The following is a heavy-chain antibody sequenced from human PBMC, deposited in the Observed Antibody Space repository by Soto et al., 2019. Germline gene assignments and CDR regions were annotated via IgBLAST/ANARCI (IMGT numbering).Heavy chain of an antibody. Sequence: PGGSLRLACAASGFTFSSYGMHWVRQAPGKGLEWVAVISYGGSNKYYADSVKGRFTISRDNSKNTLYLQINSLRTEDTAVYYCAANFDYRGQGTLVTVSS. CDR2: ISYGGSNK. CDR3: AANFDY. CDR1: GFTFSSYG. J-gene: IGHJ4*02. V-gene: IGHV3-30*03.